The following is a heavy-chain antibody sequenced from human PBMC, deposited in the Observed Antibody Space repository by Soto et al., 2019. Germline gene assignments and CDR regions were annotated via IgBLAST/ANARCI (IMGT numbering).Heavy chain of an antibody. V-gene: IGHV3-21*02. CDR3: ARGGLHRSGYEYYYYYYGLDV. Sequence: EVQLVESGGGPVKPGGSLRLSCVASAFTFNNFPMHWVRQAPGEGLQWLASITSSSSYKYYADSVKGRFTISRDNAKNSLFLELTGLRAEDTAVYYCARGGLHRSGYEYYYYYYGLDVWGQGTTVTVAS. CDR2: ITSSSSYK. CDR1: AFTFNNFP. D-gene: IGHD5-12*01. J-gene: IGHJ6*02.